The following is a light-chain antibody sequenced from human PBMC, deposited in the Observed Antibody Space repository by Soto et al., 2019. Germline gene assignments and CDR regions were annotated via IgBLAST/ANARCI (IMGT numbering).Light chain of an antibody. Sequence: SVLTQPRSVSGSPGQYVTISCTGTSSDVGGQNYVSWYQQHPGKAPKLMIYDVSKRPSGVSHRFSGSKSGNTASLSISGPQAEDEAVYYCCAYAGIYALVFGGGPKVNVL. J-gene: IGLJ2*01. CDR3: CAYAGIYALV. CDR1: SSDVGGQNY. V-gene: IGLV2-11*01. CDR2: DVS.